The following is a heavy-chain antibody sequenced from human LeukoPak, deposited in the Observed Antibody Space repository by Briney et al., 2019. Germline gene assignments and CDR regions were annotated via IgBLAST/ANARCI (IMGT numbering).Heavy chain of an antibody. V-gene: IGHV1-2*02. Sequence: ASVKVSCKASGYTFTGYYMHWVRQAPGQGLEWMGWISPNSGGTNYAQRFQGRVTMTRDTSISTAYMELSRLTSDDTAVYYCARPPQLIAAAGTYNWFDSWGQGTLVTVSS. CDR3: ARPPQLIAAAGTYNWFDS. J-gene: IGHJ5*01. D-gene: IGHD6-13*01. CDR2: ISPNSGGT. CDR1: GYTFTGYY.